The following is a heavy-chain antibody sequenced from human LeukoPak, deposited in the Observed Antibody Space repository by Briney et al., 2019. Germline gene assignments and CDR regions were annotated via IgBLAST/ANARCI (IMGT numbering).Heavy chain of an antibody. V-gene: IGHV4-38-2*01. CDR2: IYHSGST. Sequence: PSETLSLTCAVYGGSFSGYYWGWIRQPPGKGLEWIGSIYHSGSTYYNPSLKSRVTISVDTSKNQFSLKLSSVTAADTAVYYCARGEQQLDFDWFDPWGQGTLVTVSS. J-gene: IGHJ5*02. CDR1: GGSFSGYY. CDR3: ARGEQQLDFDWFDP. D-gene: IGHD6-13*01.